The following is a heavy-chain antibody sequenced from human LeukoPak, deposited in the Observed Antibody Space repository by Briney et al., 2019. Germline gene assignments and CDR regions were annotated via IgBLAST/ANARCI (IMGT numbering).Heavy chain of an antibody. CDR1: GFTVSSNY. D-gene: IGHD4/OR15-4a*01. Sequence: PGGSLRLSCAASGFTVSSNYMSWVRQAPGKGLEWVSVIYSGGSTYYADSVKGRFTISRDNSKNTLYLQMNSLRAEDTAVYYCARASVLDYYYYYGMDVWGQGTTVTVSS. CDR2: IYSGGST. V-gene: IGHV3-66*01. CDR3: ARASVLDYYYYYGMDV. J-gene: IGHJ6*02.